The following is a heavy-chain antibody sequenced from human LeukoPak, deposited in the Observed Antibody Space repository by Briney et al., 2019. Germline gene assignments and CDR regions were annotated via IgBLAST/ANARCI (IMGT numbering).Heavy chain of an antibody. CDR1: GGSISSGGYY. CDR2: IYYSGST. D-gene: IGHD4-11*01. J-gene: IGHJ6*03. V-gene: IGHV4-31*03. Sequence: SQTLSLTCTVSGGSISSGGYYWSWIRQHPGKGLEWIGYIYYSGSTYYNPSLKSRVTISVDTSKNQFSLKLSSVTAADTAVYYCARGPHYSNSYYMDVWGKGTTVTVSS. CDR3: ARGPHYSNSYYMDV.